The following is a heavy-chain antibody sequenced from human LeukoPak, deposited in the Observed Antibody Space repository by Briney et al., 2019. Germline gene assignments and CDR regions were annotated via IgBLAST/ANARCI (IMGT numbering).Heavy chain of an antibody. V-gene: IGHV3-7*03. Sequence: GGSLRLSCAASGFTFSSYWMSWVRQASGKGLEWVANIKQDGSEKYYVDSVKGRFTISRDNAKNSLYLQMNSLRAEDTAVYYCARDPNYYDFWSGYYCRWGQGTLVTVSS. CDR1: GFTFSSYW. CDR3: ARDPNYYDFWSGYYCR. CDR2: IKQDGSEK. J-gene: IGHJ4*02. D-gene: IGHD3-3*01.